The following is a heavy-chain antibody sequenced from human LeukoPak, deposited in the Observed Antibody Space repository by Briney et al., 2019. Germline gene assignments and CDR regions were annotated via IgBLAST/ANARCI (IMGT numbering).Heavy chain of an antibody. J-gene: IGHJ2*01. Sequence: GASLRLSCAASGFTFSSYAMSWVRQAPGKGLEWVSGISGSGGGTFCADSVEGRFTISRDNSQNTLYLQINSLRAEDTAVYSCARRALVVATSYWYFDLWGRGTLVTVSS. CDR1: GFTFSSYA. V-gene: IGHV3-23*01. D-gene: IGHD2-15*01. CDR2: ISGSGGGT. CDR3: ARRALVVATSYWYFDL.